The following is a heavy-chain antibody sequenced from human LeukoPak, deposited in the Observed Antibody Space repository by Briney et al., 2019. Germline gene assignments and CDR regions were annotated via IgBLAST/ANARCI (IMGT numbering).Heavy chain of an antibody. J-gene: IGHJ4*01. CDR2: IDGGGSST. D-gene: IGHD3-22*01. Sequence: QTGGSLRLSCAASGFSFSDYYMSWFRQAPGKGPVWVSRIDGGGSSTSYADSVKGRFFISRDNGKSILYLQMNSLRVEDTAVYYCARGPGSSGGAYVGDYWGHGTLVTVSS. CDR1: GFSFSDYY. CDR3: ARGPGSSGGAYVGDY. V-gene: IGHV3-74*01.